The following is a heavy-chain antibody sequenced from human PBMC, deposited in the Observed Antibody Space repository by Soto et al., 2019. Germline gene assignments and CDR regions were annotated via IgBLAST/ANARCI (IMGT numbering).Heavy chain of an antibody. V-gene: IGHV3-23*01. D-gene: IGHD1-26*01. CDR1: GFIFENFG. CDR2: ISGSGFKK. CDR3: AKNQGVELVPLATVDWFDP. Sequence: GRSLRLSCAASGFIFENFGMSWVRQAPGKGLEWISSISGSGFKKYYADSVKGRFTISRDNSKSTVYLELNNLSAEDTAVYHCAKNQGVELVPLATVDWFDPWGQGSVVTVSS. J-gene: IGHJ5*02.